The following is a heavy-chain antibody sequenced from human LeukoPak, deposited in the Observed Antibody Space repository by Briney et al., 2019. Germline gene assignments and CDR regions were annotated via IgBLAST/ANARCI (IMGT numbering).Heavy chain of an antibody. CDR2: IKQDGSEK. CDR3: AKYGSGSSRDAFDI. Sequence: GGSLRLSCAASGFTFSSYWMSWVRQAPGKGLEWVANIKQDGSEKYYVDSVKGRFTISRDNAKNSLYLQMNSLRAEDTAVYYCAKYGSGSSRDAFDIWGQGTMVTVSS. CDR1: GFTFSSYW. J-gene: IGHJ3*02. D-gene: IGHD3-10*01. V-gene: IGHV3-7*01.